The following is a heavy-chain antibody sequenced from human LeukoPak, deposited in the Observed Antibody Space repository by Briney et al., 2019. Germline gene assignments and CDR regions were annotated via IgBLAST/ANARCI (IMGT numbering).Heavy chain of an antibody. D-gene: IGHD6-19*01. V-gene: IGHV3-9*01. CDR2: INWNSGGI. CDR1: GFTFDDYA. CDR3: ARDVKSYTSGASYFDY. Sequence: GGSLRLSCAASGFTFDDYAMYWVRQPPGKGLEWVSGINWNSGGIGYADSVKGRFTISRDNAKNSLYLQMNSLRAEDTAVYYCARDVKSYTSGASYFDYWGQGTLVTVSS. J-gene: IGHJ4*02.